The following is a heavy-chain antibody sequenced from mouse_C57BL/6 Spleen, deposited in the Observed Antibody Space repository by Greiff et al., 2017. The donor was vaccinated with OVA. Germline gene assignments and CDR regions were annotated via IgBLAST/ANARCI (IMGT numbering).Heavy chain of an antibody. J-gene: IGHJ2*01. CDR1: GFTFTDYY. V-gene: IGHV7-3*01. CDR2: IRNKANGYTT. CDR3: ARYGVYFDY. Sequence: EVQLVESGGGLVQPGGSLSLSCAASGFTFTDYYMSWVRQPPGKALEWLGFIRNKANGYTTEYSASVKGRFTISSDNSQSILYLQMNALRAEDSATYYCARYGVYFDYWGQGTTLTVSS.